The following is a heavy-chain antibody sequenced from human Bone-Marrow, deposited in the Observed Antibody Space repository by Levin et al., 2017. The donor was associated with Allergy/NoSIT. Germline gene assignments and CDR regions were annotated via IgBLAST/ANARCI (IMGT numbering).Heavy chain of an antibody. D-gene: IGHD4-17*01. V-gene: IGHV4-4*02. J-gene: IGHJ3*02. CDR3: ARVRGTVTHLHAFDT. Sequence: PSETLSLTCAVSGGSINSNNWWSWVRQPPGKGLEWIGEIYHSGSTIYNPSLKSRGTISLDMSKNQFSLKLNSVTAADTAVYYCARVRGTVTHLHAFDTWGQGTMVTVSS. CDR1: GGSINSNNW. CDR2: IYHSGST.